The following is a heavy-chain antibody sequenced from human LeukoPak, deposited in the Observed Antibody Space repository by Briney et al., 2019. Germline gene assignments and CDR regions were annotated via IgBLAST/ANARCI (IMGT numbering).Heavy chain of an antibody. D-gene: IGHD3-10*01. CDR1: RFTFSSYD. V-gene: IGHV3-23*01. Sequence: PGGSLRLSCAASRFTFSSYDMRWVRQAPGKGLKWVSTINDNGAGTYYADSVKGRSTISRDNSYNTVSLQMNSLRDEDTGVYYCAKHSGRGSGSSPGYWGQGTLVTVSS. J-gene: IGHJ4*02. CDR2: INDNGAGT. CDR3: AKHSGRGSGSSPGY.